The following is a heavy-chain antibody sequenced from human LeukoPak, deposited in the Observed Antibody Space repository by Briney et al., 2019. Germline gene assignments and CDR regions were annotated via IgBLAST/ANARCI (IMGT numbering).Heavy chain of an antibody. CDR2: IFPGDSDT. CDR3: ARRLTYDSRAYYCLDY. V-gene: IGHV5-51*01. Sequence: GESLKISCKGSGYSFTSYWIGWVRQKPGKGLEWMGIIFPGDSDTRYSPSFQGQVTISADKSISTAYLQWSSLKASDTAMYYCARRLTYDSRAYYCLDYWGQGTLVTVST. J-gene: IGHJ4*02. D-gene: IGHD3-22*01. CDR1: GYSFTSYW.